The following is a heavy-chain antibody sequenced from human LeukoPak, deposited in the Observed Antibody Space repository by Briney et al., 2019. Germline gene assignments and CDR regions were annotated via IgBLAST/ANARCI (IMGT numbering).Heavy chain of an antibody. Sequence: GGSLTLSCAPSGFTVSSSFMRWVRQTPGDRREWVAVIYSGVNTYYADPVKGRLTISSDNSKNTLYLQMNRLRSDDTAVYDCARGNGWKLDYWGQGTLVTVSS. V-gene: IGHV3-53*01. CDR1: GFTVSSSF. CDR2: IYSGVNT. D-gene: IGHD6-25*01. J-gene: IGHJ4*02. CDR3: ARGNGWKLDY.